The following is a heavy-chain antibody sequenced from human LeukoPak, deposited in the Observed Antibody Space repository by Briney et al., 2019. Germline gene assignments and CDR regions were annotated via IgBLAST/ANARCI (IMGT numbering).Heavy chain of an antibody. J-gene: IGHJ4*02. V-gene: IGHV4-39*07. CDR3: ARARSSSWYTDYFDY. Sequence: SETLSLTCTVSGGSISSSSYYWGWIRQPPGKGLEWIGSIYYSGSTYYNPSLKSRVTISVDTSKNQFSLKLSSVTAADTAVYYCARARSSSWYTDYFDYWGQETLVTASS. CDR1: GGSISSSSYY. CDR2: IYYSGST. D-gene: IGHD6-13*01.